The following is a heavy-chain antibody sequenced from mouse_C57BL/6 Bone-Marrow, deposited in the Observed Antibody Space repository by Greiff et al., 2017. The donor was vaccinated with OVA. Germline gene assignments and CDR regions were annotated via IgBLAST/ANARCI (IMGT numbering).Heavy chain of an antibody. J-gene: IGHJ2*01. V-gene: IGHV1-80*01. CDR2: IYPGNGDI. CDR1: GYAFSNYW. CDR3: ARVDY. Sequence: LQESGAELVKPGASVKISCTASGYAFSNYWMNWVKQRPGKGLEWIGQIYPGNGDINYNGKFKCKATLTADKSSSTAYMQFSSLTSEDSAGYFCARVDYWGQGTTLTVSS.